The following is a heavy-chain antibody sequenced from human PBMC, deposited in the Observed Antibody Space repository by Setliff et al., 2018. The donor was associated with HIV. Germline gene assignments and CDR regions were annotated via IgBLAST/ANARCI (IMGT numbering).Heavy chain of an antibody. CDR2: FDPEDGET. CDR3: ATIRAYYYDSSGQEYFQY. Sequence: ASVKVSCKVSGYNLTDLSIHWVRQAPGKGLEWMGGFDPEDGETVYAQKLQGRVTMTEDTSTDTAYMELSSLRSEDTAMYYCATIRAYYYDSSGQEYFQYWGHGTLVTVSS. CDR1: GYNLTDLS. D-gene: IGHD3-22*01. V-gene: IGHV1-24*01. J-gene: IGHJ1*01.